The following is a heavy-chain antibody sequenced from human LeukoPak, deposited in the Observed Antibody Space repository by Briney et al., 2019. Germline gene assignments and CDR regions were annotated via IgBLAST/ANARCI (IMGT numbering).Heavy chain of an antibody. CDR2: IYYSGST. CDR1: GGSISTDY. D-gene: IGHD5-18*01. J-gene: IGHJ4*02. Sequence: SETLSLTCTVSGGSISTDYWSWIRQPPGKGLEWIGYIYYSGSTNYNPSLKSRVTISVDTSKNQFSLKLSSVTAADTAVYYCARRRGYSYGKPIDYWGQGTLVTVSS. CDR3: ARRRGYSYGKPIDY. V-gene: IGHV4-59*12.